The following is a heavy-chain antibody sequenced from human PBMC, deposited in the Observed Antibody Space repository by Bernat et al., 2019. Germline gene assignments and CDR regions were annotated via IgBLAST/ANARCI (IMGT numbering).Heavy chain of an antibody. CDR2: ISYDGSNK. Sequence: QVQLVESGGGVVQPVRSLRLSCSASGFTFSSYGMHWVRHAPGKGLEWVAVISYDGSNKYYADSVKGRFTISRDNSKNTLYLQMNSLRAEDTAVYYCAKVVVPADKYYYYYGMDVWGQGTTVTVSS. CDR1: GFTFSSYG. D-gene: IGHD2-2*01. V-gene: IGHV3-30*18. J-gene: IGHJ6*02. CDR3: AKVVVPADKYYYYYGMDV.